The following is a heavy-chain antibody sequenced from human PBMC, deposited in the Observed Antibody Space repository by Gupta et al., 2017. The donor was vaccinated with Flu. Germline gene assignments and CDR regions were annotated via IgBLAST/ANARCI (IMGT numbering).Heavy chain of an antibody. CDR1: GFTFSSFG. CDR2: LSYDGSKT. V-gene: IGHV3-30*03. J-gene: IGHJ5*02. D-gene: IGHD2-8*01. Sequence: QVQLVESGGGVVQPGRSLRLSCAASGFTFSSFGMHWVRQAPGKGLEWVAVLSYDGSKTYYADSVKGRFTISRDNSKDTLYLQMNSLKTEDTAVYYCARRYGTTLWDFDPWGQGTLVTVSS. CDR3: ARRYGTTLWDFDP.